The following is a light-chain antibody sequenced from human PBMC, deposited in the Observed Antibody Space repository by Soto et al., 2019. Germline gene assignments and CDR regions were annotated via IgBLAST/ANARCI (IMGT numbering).Light chain of an antibody. CDR1: SSDVGHYNA. J-gene: IGLJ1*01. CDR2: DVN. Sequence: QSALTQPRSVSGSPGQSVTISCSGTSSDVGHYNAVSWYQQHPDKAPKLIIYDVNKRPSGVPDRFSGSKSGHTASLTISGLRAEDEADYYCCSYAGTYSYVFGGGTKVTVL. CDR3: CSYAGTYSYV. V-gene: IGLV2-11*01.